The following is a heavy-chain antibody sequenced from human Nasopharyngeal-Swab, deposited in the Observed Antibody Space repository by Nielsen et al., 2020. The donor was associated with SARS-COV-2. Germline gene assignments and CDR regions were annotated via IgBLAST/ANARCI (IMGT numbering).Heavy chain of an antibody. CDR1: GFTFNNAW. D-gene: IGHD2/OR15-2a*01. Sequence: GESLKISCAASGFTFNNAWMNWVRQAPGKGLEWVGGIKSKTGGGTTDYAAPVKGRFTVSRDDSENTLYLQMNSLKTEDTAVYYCTTDFPSQYFYYYMDVWGKGTTVIVSS. J-gene: IGHJ6*03. CDR2: IKSKTGGGTT. V-gene: IGHV3-15*07. CDR3: TTDFPSQYFYYYMDV.